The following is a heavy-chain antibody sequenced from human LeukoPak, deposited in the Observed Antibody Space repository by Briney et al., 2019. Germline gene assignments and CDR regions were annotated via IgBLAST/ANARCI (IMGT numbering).Heavy chain of an antibody. D-gene: IGHD1-26*01. J-gene: IGHJ5*02. CDR1: GFTFSSYA. V-gene: IGHV3-23*01. Sequence: PGGSLRLSCAASGFTFSSYAMSWVRQAPGKGLEWVSAISGSGGSTYYADSVKGRFTISRDNSKNTLYLQMNSLRAEDTAVYYCAKGQNSGSYRPDWFDPWGQGTLVTVSS. CDR3: AKGQNSGSYRPDWFDP. CDR2: ISGSGGST.